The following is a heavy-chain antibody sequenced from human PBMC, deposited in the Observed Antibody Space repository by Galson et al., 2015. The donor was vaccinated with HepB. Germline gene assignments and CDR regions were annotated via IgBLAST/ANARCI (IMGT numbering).Heavy chain of an antibody. V-gene: IGHV3-64*01. CDR3: ARVGAAAGFYYYYGMDV. J-gene: IGHJ6*02. CDR1: GFTFSSYA. CDR2: ISSNGGST. Sequence: SLRLSCAASGFTFSSYAMHWVRRAPGKGLEYVSAISSNGGSTYYANSVKGRFTISRDNSKNTLYLQMGSLRAEDMAVYCCARVGAAAGFYYYYGMDVWGQVTTVTVSS. D-gene: IGHD6-13*01.